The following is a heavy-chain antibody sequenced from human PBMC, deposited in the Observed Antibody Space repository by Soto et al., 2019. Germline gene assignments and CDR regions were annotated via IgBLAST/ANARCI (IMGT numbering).Heavy chain of an antibody. CDR3: ARLPSNTYGYYYYYMDV. V-gene: IGHV3-66*01. CDR2: IYSGGST. CDR1: GFTVSSNY. Sequence: GGSLRLSCAASGFTVSSNYMSWVRQAPGKGLEWVSVIYSGGSTYYADSVKGRFTISRDNSKNTLYLQMNSLRAEDTAVYYCARLPSNTYGYYYYYMDVWGKGTTVTVS. J-gene: IGHJ6*03. D-gene: IGHD4-17*01.